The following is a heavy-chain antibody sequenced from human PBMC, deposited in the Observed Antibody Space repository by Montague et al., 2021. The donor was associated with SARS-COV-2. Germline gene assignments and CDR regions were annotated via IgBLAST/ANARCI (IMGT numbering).Heavy chain of an antibody. Sequence: SETLSLTCIVSGGFISDSYYWAWIRQAPGKGLEWLGSLYRSGSVYSNPSLKSRVSISVDKPKNHFSLRPTSATAAETAVYYCVRGAEEAHFAMDVWGQGTTVTVSS. J-gene: IGHJ6*02. CDR1: GGFISDSYY. V-gene: IGHV4-39*02. CDR2: LYRSGSV. CDR3: VRGAEEAHFAMDV. D-gene: IGHD3-10*01.